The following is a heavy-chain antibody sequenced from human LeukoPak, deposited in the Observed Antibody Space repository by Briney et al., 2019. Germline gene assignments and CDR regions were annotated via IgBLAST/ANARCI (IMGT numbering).Heavy chain of an antibody. CDR3: ARVFRGAVTSNWFDP. CDR2: ISDSGGT. CDR1: GGSINGYY. Sequence: PSETLSLSCTVSGGSINGYYWTWIRQPPGKRLEWIGYISDSGGTNYNPSLKGRVTMSVDSSNTEFSLRLNSVTAADTAVYYCARVFRGAVTSNWFDPWGQGTLVTVSS. D-gene: IGHD4-17*01. J-gene: IGHJ5*02. V-gene: IGHV4-59*01.